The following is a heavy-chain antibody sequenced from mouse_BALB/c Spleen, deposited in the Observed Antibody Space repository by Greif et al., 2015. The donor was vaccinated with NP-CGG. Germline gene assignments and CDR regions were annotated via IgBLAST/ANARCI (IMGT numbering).Heavy chain of an antibody. CDR1: GFSLTDYG. J-gene: IGHJ3*01. D-gene: IGHD2-2*01. CDR3: AKHIYYGYDAAWFAY. CDR2: IWGGGST. Sequence: VKLQESGPGLVAPSQSLSITCTVSGFSLTDYGVSWIRQPPGKGLEWLGVIWGGGSTYYNSALKSRLSISKDNSKSQVFLKMNRLQTDDTAMYYCAKHIYYGYDAAWFAYWGQGTLVTVSA. V-gene: IGHV2-6-5*01.